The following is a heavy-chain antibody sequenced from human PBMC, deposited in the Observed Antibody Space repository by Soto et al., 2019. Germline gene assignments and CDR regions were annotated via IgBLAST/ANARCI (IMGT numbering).Heavy chain of an antibody. CDR1: GGSFSGYY. Sequence: PSETLSLTCAVSGGSFSGYYWSWIRQPPGKGLEWIGEINHSGSTNYNPSLKSRVTISVDTSKNQFSLKLSSVTAADTAVYYCAKRGCSGGSCYSLPGAFDIWGQGTMVTVSS. CDR2: INHSGST. D-gene: IGHD2-15*01. J-gene: IGHJ3*02. CDR3: AKRGCSGGSCYSLPGAFDI. V-gene: IGHV4-34*01.